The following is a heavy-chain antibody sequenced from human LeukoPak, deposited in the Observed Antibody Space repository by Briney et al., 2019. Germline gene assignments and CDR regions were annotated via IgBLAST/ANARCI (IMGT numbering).Heavy chain of an antibody. CDR2: INAGNGNT. J-gene: IGHJ6*02. CDR3: ARSVAGGHYYGMDV. V-gene: IGHV1-3*01. CDR1: GYTFTSYA. Sequence: ASVKVSCKASGYTFTSYAMHWVRQAPGQRLEWMGWINAGNGNTKYSQKFQGRVTITRDTSASTAYMELSSLRSDDTAVYYCARSVAGGHYYGMDVWGQGTTVTVSS. D-gene: IGHD3-16*01.